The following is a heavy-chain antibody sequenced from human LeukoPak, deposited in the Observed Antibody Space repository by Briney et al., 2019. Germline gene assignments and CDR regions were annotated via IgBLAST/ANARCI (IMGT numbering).Heavy chain of an antibody. CDR2: ISAYNGNT. Sequence: GASVKVSCKASGYTFTSYGISWVRQAPGQGLEWMGWISAYNGNTNYAQKLQGRVTMTTDTSTSTAYMELRSLRSDDTAVYYCARDSRAKQDIVVVPAADNWFDPWGQGILVTVSS. D-gene: IGHD2-2*01. V-gene: IGHV1-18*01. CDR1: GYTFTSYG. CDR3: ARDSRAKQDIVVVPAADNWFDP. J-gene: IGHJ5*02.